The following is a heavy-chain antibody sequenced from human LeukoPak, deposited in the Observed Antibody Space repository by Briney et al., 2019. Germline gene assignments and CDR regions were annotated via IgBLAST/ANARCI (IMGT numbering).Heavy chain of an antibody. CDR3: AKGSSGSRPYYFDY. CDR2: ITDSGGST. Sequence: GGSLRLSCSASGFTFSSYAMSWVRQAPGEGLEWVSAITDSGGSTYYSDSVKGRFTISRDNSKNPLYLQMNNLRAEDTAIYYCAKGSSGSRPYYFDYWGQGTLVTVSS. D-gene: IGHD3-22*01. V-gene: IGHV3-23*01. CDR1: GFTFSSYA. J-gene: IGHJ4*02.